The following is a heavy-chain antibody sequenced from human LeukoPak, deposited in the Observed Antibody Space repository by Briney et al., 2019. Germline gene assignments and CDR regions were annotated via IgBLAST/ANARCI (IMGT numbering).Heavy chain of an antibody. CDR2: IWYDGSNK. CDR3: AKRVATYHFES. CDR1: GFTFSSYG. D-gene: IGHD1-1*01. V-gene: IGHV3-33*06. Sequence: GRSLRLSCAASGFTFSSYGMHWVRQAPGKGLEWVAVIWYDGSNKYYADSVKGRFTISRDNSKNTLYLQMSSLRAEDTALYFCAKRVATYHFESWGQGTLVSVSS. J-gene: IGHJ4*02.